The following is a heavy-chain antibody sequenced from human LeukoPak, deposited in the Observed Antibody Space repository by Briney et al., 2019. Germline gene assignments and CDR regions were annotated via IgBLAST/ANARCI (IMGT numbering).Heavy chain of an antibody. J-gene: IGHJ4*02. V-gene: IGHV1-69*13. CDR3: ARAAQGYYDSSGYLSADY. CDR1: GGTFSSYA. D-gene: IGHD3-22*01. CDR2: IIPIFGTA. Sequence: EASVKVSCKASGGTFSSYAISWVRQAPGRGLEWMGGIIPIFGTANYAQKFQGRVTITADESTSTAYMELSSLRSEDTAVYYCARAAQGYYDSSGYLSADYWGQGTLVTVSS.